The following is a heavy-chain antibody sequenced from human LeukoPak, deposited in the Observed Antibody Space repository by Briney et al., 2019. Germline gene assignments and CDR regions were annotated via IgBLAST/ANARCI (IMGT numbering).Heavy chain of an antibody. J-gene: IGHJ2*01. D-gene: IGHD1-26*01. V-gene: IGHV4-59*11. CDR2: IFYSGST. CDR1: GDSISSHY. Sequence: SETLSLTCTVFGDSISSHYWSWIRQPPGKGLEWIGYIFYSGSTNYNPSLKSRVTMSVDTSNNQFSLKLSSVTAADTAVYYCSRAGNPPWELSNWHFDLRGRGTLVTVSS. CDR3: SRAGNPPWELSNWHFDL.